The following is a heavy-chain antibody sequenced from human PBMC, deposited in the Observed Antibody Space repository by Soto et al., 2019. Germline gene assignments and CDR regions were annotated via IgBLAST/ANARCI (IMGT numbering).Heavy chain of an antibody. D-gene: IGHD3-10*01. Sequence: GXSVKVSCTASGYSFTNYGIIWVRQAPGQGLEWMGIINPSGGSTSYAQKFQGRVTMTRDTSTSTVYMELSSLRSEDTAVYYCARDRAYYYGSGSRYYYGMDVWGQGTTVTVSS. CDR2: INPSGGST. CDR1: GYSFTNYG. CDR3: ARDRAYYYGSGSRYYYGMDV. J-gene: IGHJ6*02. V-gene: IGHV1-46*01.